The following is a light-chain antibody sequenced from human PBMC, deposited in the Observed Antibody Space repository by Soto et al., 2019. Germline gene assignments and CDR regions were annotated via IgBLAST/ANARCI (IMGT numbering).Light chain of an antibody. J-gene: IGKJ5*01. Sequence: IVLTQSPDTLSLPQGASANLSCRASQRMKPFLVWYQDRPCQAPRVLLYDASHRATGIPARFSGSGSGTDFTPTISRLEPQDAALYYGQQRSNWPPITGGRGTRRAIK. V-gene: IGKV3-11*01. CDR2: DAS. CDR1: QRMKPF. CDR3: QQRSNWPPIT.